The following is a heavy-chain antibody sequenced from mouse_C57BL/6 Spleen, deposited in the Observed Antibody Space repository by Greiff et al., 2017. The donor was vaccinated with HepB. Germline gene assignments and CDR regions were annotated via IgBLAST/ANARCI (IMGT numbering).Heavy chain of an antibody. CDR3: AKKIPYGYDYAMDY. V-gene: IGHV2-5*01. Sequence: QVQLKESGPGLVQPSQSLSITCTVSGFSLTSYGVHWVRQSPGKGLEWLGVIWRGGSTDYNAAFMSRLSITKDNSKSQVFFKMNSLQADDTAIYYCAKKIPYGYDYAMDYWGQGTSVTVSS. D-gene: IGHD2-2*01. CDR1: GFSLTSYG. CDR2: IWRGGST. J-gene: IGHJ4*01.